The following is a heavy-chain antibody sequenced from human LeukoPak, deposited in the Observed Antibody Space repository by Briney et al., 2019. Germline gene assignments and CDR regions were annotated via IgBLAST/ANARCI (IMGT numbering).Heavy chain of an antibody. V-gene: IGHV3-33*01. D-gene: IGHD6-13*01. CDR3: ESARPSSSWTAFDI. J-gene: IGHJ3*02. CDR1: GFTFSSYV. CDR2: IWFDGNNK. Sequence: PGGSLRLSCAASGFTFSSYVMHWVRQAPGKGLEWVRIIWFDGNNKFYADSVKGRFTISRDNSKNTLYLQMNSLRAEDTAVYYCESARPSSSWTAFDIWGQGTMVTVSS.